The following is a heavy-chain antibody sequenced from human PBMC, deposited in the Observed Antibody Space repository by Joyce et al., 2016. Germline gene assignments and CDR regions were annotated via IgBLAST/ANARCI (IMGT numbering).Heavy chain of an antibody. CDR2: ISSDSTYI. CDR3: ARGGIVYDYSMDL. D-gene: IGHD3-22*01. V-gene: IGHV3-21*02. Sequence: EVQLVESGGGLVKPGGSLRISCAASGFTFSTSGLSWFRRAAGKGREWVSAISSDSTYIFYADSVKGRFTVSRDNAKNSLYLQMNSLRAEDTAVCFCARGGIVYDYSMDLWGQGTTVTVSS. J-gene: IGHJ6*02. CDR1: GFTFSTSG.